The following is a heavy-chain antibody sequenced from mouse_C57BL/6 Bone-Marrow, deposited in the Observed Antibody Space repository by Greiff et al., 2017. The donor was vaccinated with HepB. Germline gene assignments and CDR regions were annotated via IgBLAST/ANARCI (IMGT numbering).Heavy chain of an antibody. V-gene: IGHV1-52*01. J-gene: IGHJ2*01. CDR2: IDPSDSET. Sequence: QVQLKQSGAELVRPGSSVKLSCKASGYTFTSYWMHWVKQRPIQGLEWIGNIDPSDSETHYNQKFKDKATLTVDKSSSTAYMQLSSLTSEDSAVYYCARWNYYGSSYDDYWGQGTTLTVSS. CDR1: GYTFTSYW. CDR3: ARWNYYGSSYDDY. D-gene: IGHD1-1*01.